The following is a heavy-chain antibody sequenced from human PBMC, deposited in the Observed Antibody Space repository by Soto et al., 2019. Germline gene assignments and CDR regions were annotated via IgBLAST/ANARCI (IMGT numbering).Heavy chain of an antibody. V-gene: IGHV3-74*01. D-gene: IGHD2-21*02. Sequence: GGSLRLSCAASGFTFSSYRMHWVRQAPGKGLVWVSRINSDGSSTSYADSVKGRFTISRDNAKNTLYLQMNSLRAEDTAVYYCANSLGLLGYYYYYMDVWGKGTTVTVSS. J-gene: IGHJ6*03. CDR1: GFTFSSYR. CDR3: ANSLGLLGYYYYYMDV. CDR2: INSDGSST.